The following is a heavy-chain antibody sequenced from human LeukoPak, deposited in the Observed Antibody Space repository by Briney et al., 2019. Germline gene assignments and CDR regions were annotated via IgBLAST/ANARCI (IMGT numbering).Heavy chain of an antibody. Sequence: PSETLSLTCTVSGGSISSGSYFWRWIRQPAGKGLEWIGRMYTSGSTNYNPSLKSRVTISVDTSKNQFSLKLSSVTAADTAVYYCARATYCYDSSGYYYPNYYYYYMDVWGKGTTVTVSS. CDR3: ARATYCYDSSGYYYPNYYYYYMDV. V-gene: IGHV4-61*02. CDR2: MYTSGST. J-gene: IGHJ6*03. CDR1: GGSISSGSYF. D-gene: IGHD3-22*01.